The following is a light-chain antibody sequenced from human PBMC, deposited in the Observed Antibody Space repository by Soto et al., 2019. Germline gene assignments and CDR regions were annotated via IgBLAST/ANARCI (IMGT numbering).Light chain of an antibody. V-gene: IGKV3-15*01. CDR2: GAS. J-gene: IGKJ1*01. CDR1: QTVLSN. Sequence: EIVMTQSPATLSVSPVERATLSCMASQTVLSNLAWYQQKPGQAPRLLIYGASTRATGFPARFSGSGSGTEFTLTISSLQSEDFAVYYCQHYNNWPPETFGQGTKVDIK. CDR3: QHYNNWPPET.